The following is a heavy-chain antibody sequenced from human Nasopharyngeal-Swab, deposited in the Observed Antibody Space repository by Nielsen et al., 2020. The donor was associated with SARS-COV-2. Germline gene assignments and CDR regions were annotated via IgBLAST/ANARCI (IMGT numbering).Heavy chain of an antibody. CDR3: ARDLDYGDYYFDY. CDR1: GFTFSSYG. V-gene: IGHV3-33*08. D-gene: IGHD4-17*01. Sequence: GESLKISCAAPGFTFSSYGMHWVRQAPGKGLEWVAVIWYDGSNKYYADSVKGRFTISRDNSKNTLYLQMNSLRAEDTAVYYCARDLDYGDYYFDYWGQGTLVTVSS. J-gene: IGHJ4*02. CDR2: IWYDGSNK.